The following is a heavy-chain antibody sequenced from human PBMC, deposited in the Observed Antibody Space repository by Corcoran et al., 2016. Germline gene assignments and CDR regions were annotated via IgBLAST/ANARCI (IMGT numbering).Heavy chain of an antibody. V-gene: IGHV1-69*01. CDR3: ARLRRLEWVLSDYYYYGMDV. CDR1: GGTFSSYA. Sequence: QVQLVQSGAEVKKPGSSVKVSCKASGGTFSSYAISWVRQAPGQGLEWMGGIIPIFGTANYAQKFQGRVTITADESTSTAYMELSSLRSEDTAVDGGARLRRLEWVLSDYYYYGMDVWGQGTTVTVSS. J-gene: IGHJ6*02. CDR2: IIPIFGTA. D-gene: IGHD3-3*01.